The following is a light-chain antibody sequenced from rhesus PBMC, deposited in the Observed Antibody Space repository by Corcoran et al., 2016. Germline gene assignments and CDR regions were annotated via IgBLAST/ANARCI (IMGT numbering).Light chain of an antibody. CDR2: GAS. Sequence: QVELTQSPATLSLSPGERATLSCRASQSVRHYLAWYQQKPGQAPRLLIHGASTRATGVPARFSGRGTGTDFTLTVNSLEPEDVGFYRGYQHSSDYSFGRGTKVGIK. CDR3: YQHSSDYS. J-gene: IGKJ2*01. CDR1: QSVRHY. V-gene: IGKV3-10*01.